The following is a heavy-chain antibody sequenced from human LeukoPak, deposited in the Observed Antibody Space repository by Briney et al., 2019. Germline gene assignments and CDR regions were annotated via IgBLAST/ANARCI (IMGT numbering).Heavy chain of an antibody. V-gene: IGHV4-34*01. J-gene: IGHJ1*01. D-gene: IGHD4-17*01. CDR1: GGSFSGYY. CDR2: INHSGST. CDR3: ACDYGDYPVRAEYFQH. Sequence: SETLSLTCAVYGGSFSGYYWSWIRQPPGKGLEWIGEINHSGSTNYNPSLKSRVTISVDTSKNQFSLKLSSVTAADTAVYYCACDYGDYPVRAEYFQHWGRGTLVTVSS.